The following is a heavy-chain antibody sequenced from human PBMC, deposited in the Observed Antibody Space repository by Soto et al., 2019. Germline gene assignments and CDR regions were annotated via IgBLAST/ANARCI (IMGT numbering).Heavy chain of an antibody. CDR3: ATTSSYYYDSSGYTVDY. J-gene: IGHJ4*02. CDR1: GGTFSSYA. CDR2: IIPIFGTA. V-gene: IGHV1-69*13. Sequence: SVKVSCNASGGTFSSYAISWVRQAPGQGLEWMGGIIPIFGTANYAQKFQGRVTITADESTSTAYMELSSLRSEDTAVYYCATTSSYYYDSSGYTVDYWGQGTLVTVSS. D-gene: IGHD3-22*01.